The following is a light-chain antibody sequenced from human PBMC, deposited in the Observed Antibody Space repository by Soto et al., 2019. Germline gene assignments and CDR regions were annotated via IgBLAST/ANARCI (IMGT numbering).Light chain of an antibody. CDR3: QQYYSSPVT. CDR2: WAS. Sequence: DVVLTQSPISLGISLCKRAVLNCMSSENILYSFNNKNYLAWYQQSPGQPPKLFISWASTRESGVPDRFSGSGSGTDFTLTISGLQVEDVALYYCQQYYSSPVTFGQGTRPEIK. J-gene: IGKJ5*01. V-gene: IGKV4-1*01. CDR1: ENILYSFNNKNY.